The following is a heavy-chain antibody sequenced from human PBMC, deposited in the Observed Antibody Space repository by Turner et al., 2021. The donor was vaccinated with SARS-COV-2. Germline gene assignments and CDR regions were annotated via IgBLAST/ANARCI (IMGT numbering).Heavy chain of an antibody. CDR2: IKQDGSEK. D-gene: IGHD6-13*01. V-gene: IGHV3-7*03. CDR1: GFIFSSYW. J-gene: IGHJ4*02. CDR3: ARLHTSSWYFDY. Sequence: EVQLVESGGGLVQPGGSLSLSCAASGFIFSSYWMSWVRQAPGKGLEWVANIKQDGSEKYYVDSVKGRFTISRDNAKNSLYLQMNSLRAEDTAVYYCARLHTSSWYFDYWGQGTLVTVSS.